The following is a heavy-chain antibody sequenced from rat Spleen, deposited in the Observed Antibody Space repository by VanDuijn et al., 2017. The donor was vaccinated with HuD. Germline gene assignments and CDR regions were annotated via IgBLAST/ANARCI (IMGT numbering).Heavy chain of an antibody. CDR1: GFTLSDHF. Sequence: EVQLVESDGGLVQPGRSLKLSCAASGFTLSDHFMAWVRQAPTKGLEWVATINYDGGTPYYRDSVKGRFTISRDNAKSTLYLQMNSLRSEDTATYYCVRQDTSGYANWFGFWGQGTLVTVSS. V-gene: IGHV5-29*01. J-gene: IGHJ3*01. CDR2: INYDGGTP. CDR3: VRQDTSGYANWFGF. D-gene: IGHD4-3*01.